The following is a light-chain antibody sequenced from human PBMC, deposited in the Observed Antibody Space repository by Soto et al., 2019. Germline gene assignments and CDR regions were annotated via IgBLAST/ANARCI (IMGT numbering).Light chain of an antibody. CDR3: QHYGSSPRT. Sequence: EIVITPSPATLSVSPGERATLSCRASQSVSSNLAWYQQKTGQAPRLLIYGASTRATGIPARFSGSGSGTDFTLTIGRMETEDFAVYYCQHYGSSPRTVGQGTKGDNK. CDR1: QSVSSN. V-gene: IGKV3-15*01. J-gene: IGKJ1*01. CDR2: GAS.